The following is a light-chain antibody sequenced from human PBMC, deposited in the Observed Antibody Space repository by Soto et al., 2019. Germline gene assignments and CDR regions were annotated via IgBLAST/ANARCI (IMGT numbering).Light chain of an antibody. CDR3: QQYNNWPPIT. V-gene: IGKV3-15*01. CDR1: QSISTF. CDR2: GAS. J-gene: IGKJ5*01. Sequence: EIVMTQSPATLSVSPGERATLSCRASQSISTFLAWYQQKPGQAPRLLTHGASTRATGIPDRFSGSGSGTEFTLTISSLQSEDFAVYYCQQYNNWPPITFGQGTRLEIK.